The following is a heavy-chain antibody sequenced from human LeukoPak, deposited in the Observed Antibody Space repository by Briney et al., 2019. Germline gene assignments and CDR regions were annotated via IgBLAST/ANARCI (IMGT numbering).Heavy chain of an antibody. CDR1: GFTFSSYG. J-gene: IGHJ4*02. D-gene: IGHD2-15*01. CDR3: AKDDVSWSHFDY. Sequence: GGFLRLSCAASGFTFSSYGMSWVRQAPGKGLEWVSAISGSGGSTYYADSVKGRFTISRDNSKNTLYLQMNSLRAEDTAVYYCAKDDVSWSHFDYWGRGTLVTVSS. V-gene: IGHV3-23*01. CDR2: ISGSGGST.